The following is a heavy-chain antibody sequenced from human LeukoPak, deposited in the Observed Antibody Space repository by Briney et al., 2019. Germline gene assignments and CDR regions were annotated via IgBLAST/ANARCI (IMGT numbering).Heavy chain of an antibody. V-gene: IGHV3-21*01. CDR2: ISSSSSYI. J-gene: IGHJ6*02. D-gene: IGHD6-13*01. CDR3: VGYSSSWYVVDYYSGMDV. Sequence: GGSLRLSCAASGFTFSSYSMNWVRQAPGKGLEWVSYISSSSSYIYYADSVKGRFTISRDNAKKSLYLQMNSLSAEDTAVYYCVGYSSSWYVVDYYSGMDVWGQGTTVTVSS. CDR1: GFTFSSYS.